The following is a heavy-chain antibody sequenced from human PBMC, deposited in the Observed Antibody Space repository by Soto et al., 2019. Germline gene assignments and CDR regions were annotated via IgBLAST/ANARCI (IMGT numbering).Heavy chain of an antibody. J-gene: IGHJ6*03. D-gene: IGHD3-3*01. CDR2: IKQDGSEK. CDR3: AREVRSITIFRYYYMDA. V-gene: IGHV3-7*01. Sequence: PGGSLRLSCAASGFTFSSYWMSWVRQAPGKGLEWVANIKQDGSEKYYVDSVKGRFTISRDNAKNSLYLQMNSLRAEDTAVYYCAREVRSITIFRYYYMDAWGKGTTVTSP. CDR1: GFTFSSYW.